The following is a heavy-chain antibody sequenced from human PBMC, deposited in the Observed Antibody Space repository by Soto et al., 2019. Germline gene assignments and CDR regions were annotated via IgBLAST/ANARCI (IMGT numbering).Heavy chain of an antibody. CDR1: GGSISSYY. V-gene: IGHV4-59*01. J-gene: IGHJ3*02. CDR3: ASHNIAVAGHDAFDI. Sequence: SETLSLTCTVSGGSISSYYWSWIRQPPGKGLEWIGYIYYSGSTNYNPSLKSRVTISVDTSKNQFSLKLSSVTAADTAVYYCASHNIAVAGHDAFDIWGQGTMVTVSS. D-gene: IGHD6-19*01. CDR2: IYYSGST.